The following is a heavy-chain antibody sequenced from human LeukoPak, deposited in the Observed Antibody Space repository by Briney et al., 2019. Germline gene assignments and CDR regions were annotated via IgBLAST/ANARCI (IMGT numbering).Heavy chain of an antibody. J-gene: IGHJ5*02. CDR3: ARDYDVLTAYPPTQLLDP. CDR2: ISSSSSYI. CDR1: GFTFSRHS. Sequence: GGSLRLSCAASGFTFSRHSINWVRQAPGKGLEWVSSISSSSSYIYYADSVKGRFTISRDNAKNSLYLQMNSLRAEDTAVYYCARDYDVLTAYPPTQLLDPWGQGTLVTVSS. D-gene: IGHD3-9*01. V-gene: IGHV3-21*01.